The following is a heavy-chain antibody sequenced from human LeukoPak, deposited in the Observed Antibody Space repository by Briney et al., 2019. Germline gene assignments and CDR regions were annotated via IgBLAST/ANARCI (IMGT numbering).Heavy chain of an antibody. CDR2: IYASGTT. Sequence: SETLSLPCSVSGGSISSYYWNWIRQPAGKELEWIGRIYASGTTNYNASLKSRLTMSVDMSKNQVSLKLSSVTAADTAVYYCARDPSYSSGWFDYWGQGTLVTVSS. D-gene: IGHD6-19*01. CDR1: GGSISSYY. V-gene: IGHV4-4*07. CDR3: ARDPSYSSGWFDY. J-gene: IGHJ4*02.